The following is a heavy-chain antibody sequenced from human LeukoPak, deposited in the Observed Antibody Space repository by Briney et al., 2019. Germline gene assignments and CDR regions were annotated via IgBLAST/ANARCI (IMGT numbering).Heavy chain of an antibody. V-gene: IGHV4-39*01. Sequence: SETLSLTCTVSGGSISSSSYYWGWIRQPPGKGLEWIGSIYYSGSTYYNPSLKSRVTISVDTSKNQFSLKLSSVTAADTAVYYCARLSLVAATLDYWGQGTLLTVSS. CDR1: GGSISSSSYY. CDR2: IYYSGST. CDR3: ARLSLVAATLDY. D-gene: IGHD2-15*01. J-gene: IGHJ4*02.